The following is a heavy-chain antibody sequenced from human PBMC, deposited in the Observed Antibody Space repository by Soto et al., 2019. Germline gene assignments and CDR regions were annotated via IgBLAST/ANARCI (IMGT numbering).Heavy chain of an antibody. D-gene: IGHD4-17*01. V-gene: IGHV4-28*01. CDR1: GYSITSSHW. Sequence: SETLSLTCAVSGYSITSSHWWGGIRQPPGKGLEWIGDMYFSGSTHHNPSLKSRVTMSIDTSKNQFSLKVSSVTAVDTAVYYCARIRSRTVAIVDFWGPGTLVTVSS. CDR2: MYFSGST. J-gene: IGHJ4*02. CDR3: ARIRSRTVAIVDF.